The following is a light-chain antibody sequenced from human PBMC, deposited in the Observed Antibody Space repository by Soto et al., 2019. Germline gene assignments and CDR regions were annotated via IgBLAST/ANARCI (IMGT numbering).Light chain of an antibody. CDR3: LQYNGYYRT. V-gene: IGKV1-5*01. CDR1: QTISGW. J-gene: IGKJ1*01. Sequence: DIPMTQSPSTLSASVGDTVTITCRASQTISGWLAWYQQRPGKAPNLLIFDASTLESGVPSRFSGSGSGTTFTLTISSLQSDDFATYYCLQYNGYYRTFGQGTKVEI. CDR2: DAS.